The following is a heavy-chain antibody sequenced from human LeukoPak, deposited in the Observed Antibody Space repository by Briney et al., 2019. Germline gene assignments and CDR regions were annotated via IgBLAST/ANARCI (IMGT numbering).Heavy chain of an antibody. D-gene: IGHD3-10*01. CDR1: GYTFTSYA. Sequence: ASVKVSCKASGYTFTSYAMNWVRQAPGQGLEWIGWINTNTGNPTYAQGFTGRFVFSLDTSVSTAYLQISSLKAEDTAVYYCARDVTSMVRGVILNWFDPWGQGTLVTVSS. CDR2: INTNTGNP. V-gene: IGHV7-4-1*02. CDR3: ARDVTSMVRGVILNWFDP. J-gene: IGHJ5*02.